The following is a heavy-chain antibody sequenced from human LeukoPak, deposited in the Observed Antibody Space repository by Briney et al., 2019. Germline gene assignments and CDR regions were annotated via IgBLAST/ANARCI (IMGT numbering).Heavy chain of an antibody. CDR2: VSPNGETA. CDR3: AREGLTRFDQYYFDY. Sequence: GGSLRLSCAASGFIFRNYGMNWVRQPPGKGLEWVSGVSPNGETAYYADSVKGRFTISRDNSKNTLYLQMNSLRAEDTAVYYCAREGLTRFDQYYFDYWGQGTLVTVSS. D-gene: IGHD3-3*01. V-gene: IGHV3-23*01. CDR1: GFIFRNYG. J-gene: IGHJ4*02.